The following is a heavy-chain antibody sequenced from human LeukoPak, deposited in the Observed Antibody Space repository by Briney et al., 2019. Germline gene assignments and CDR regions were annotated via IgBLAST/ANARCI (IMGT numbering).Heavy chain of an antibody. V-gene: IGHV3-23*01. CDR3: AIGDYDHSGALHY. D-gene: IGHD3-22*01. J-gene: IGHJ4*02. Sequence: GGSLRLSCAAPRVVFPNYAMNCARQAPGKGLEWVSAISGSGSNTYYADSVKGPFTISRDNSKNTLYLQINSLRAEDTAVYYCAIGDYDHSGALHYWGQGTLVTVSS. CDR1: RVVFPNYA. CDR2: ISGSGSNT.